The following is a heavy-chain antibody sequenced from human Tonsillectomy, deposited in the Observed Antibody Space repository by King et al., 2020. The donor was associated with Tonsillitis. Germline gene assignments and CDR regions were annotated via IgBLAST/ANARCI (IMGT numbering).Heavy chain of an antibody. CDR3: ARDLIDCSENNWLCDWFDP. CDR2: ISAYNDNT. Sequence: QLVQSGAEVKKPGASVKVSCKASGYTFTSYGISWVRQAPGQGLEWMGWISAYNDNTNYAQKLQGRVTMTTDTSTSTAYMELRSLRSDDTAVYYCARDLIDCSENNWLCDWFDPWGQGSLVTVSS. CDR1: GYTFTSYG. V-gene: IGHV1-18*01. D-gene: IGHD2-15*01. J-gene: IGHJ5*02.